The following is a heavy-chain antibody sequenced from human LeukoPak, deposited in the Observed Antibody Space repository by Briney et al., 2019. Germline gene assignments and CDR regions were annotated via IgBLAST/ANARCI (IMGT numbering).Heavy chain of an antibody. J-gene: IGHJ4*02. CDR2: INHSGST. D-gene: IGHD3-9*01. Sequence: SETLSLTCAVYGGSFSGYHWSWIRQPPGKGLEWIGEINHSGSTNYNPSLKSRVTISVDTSKNQFSLKLSSVTAADTAVYYCARVRYFDWLLSNWGQGTLVTVSS. CDR1: GGSFSGYH. CDR3: ARVRYFDWLLSN. V-gene: IGHV4-34*01.